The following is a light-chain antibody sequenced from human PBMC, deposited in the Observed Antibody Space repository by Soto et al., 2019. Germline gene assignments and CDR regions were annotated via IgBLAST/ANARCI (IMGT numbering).Light chain of an antibody. J-gene: IGLJ1*01. V-gene: IGLV2-11*01. CDR3: CSYAGGHFHYI. Sequence: QSALTQPRSVSGSPGQSVTVSCTGTGSDVGGYNYVSWYRQYPGEAPKLLIYDVTERLSGVPDRFSGSKSGNTASPTIPGFQVENEADYSCCSYAGGHFHYIIGPGTKVPLL. CDR1: GSDVGGYNY. CDR2: DVT.